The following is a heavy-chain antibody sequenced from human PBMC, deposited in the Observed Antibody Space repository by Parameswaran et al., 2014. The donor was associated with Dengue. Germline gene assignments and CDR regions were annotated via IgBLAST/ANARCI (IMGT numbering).Heavy chain of an antibody. CDR3: ALAVAGSGTDY. J-gene: IGHJ4*02. D-gene: IGHD6-19*01. V-gene: IGHV2-26*01. Sequence: RWIRQPPGKALEWLAHIFSNDEKSYSTSLKSRLTISKDTSKSQVVLTMTNMDPVDTATYYCALAVAGSGTDYWGQGTLVTVSS. CDR2: IFSNDEK.